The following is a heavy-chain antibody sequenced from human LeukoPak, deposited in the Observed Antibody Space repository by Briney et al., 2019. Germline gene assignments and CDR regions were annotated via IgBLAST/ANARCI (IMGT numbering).Heavy chain of an antibody. D-gene: IGHD2-2*01. CDR3: AKGSSLDY. CDR1: GFTFDDYA. J-gene: IGHJ4*02. V-gene: IGHV3-9*01. Sequence: PGGSLRLSCAASGFTFDDYAMHWVRQAPGKGLEWVSGISWNSGSIGYADSVKGRFTISRDYAKNSLYLQMNSLRAEDTALYYCAKGSSLDYWGQGTLVTVSS. CDR2: ISWNSGSI.